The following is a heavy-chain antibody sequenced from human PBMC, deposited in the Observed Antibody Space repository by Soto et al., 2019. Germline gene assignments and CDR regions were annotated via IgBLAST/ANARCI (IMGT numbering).Heavy chain of an antibody. V-gene: IGHV3-53*04. CDR3: AHTTEEDAFDI. CDR2: IYSGGST. D-gene: IGHD1-1*01. J-gene: IGHJ3*02. CDR1: GFTVSSNY. Sequence: GGSLRLSCAASGFTVSSNYMSWVRQAPGKGLEWVSVIYSGGSTYYSDSVKGRFTISRHNSKNTLYLQMNSLRAEDTAVYYCAHTTEEDAFDIWGQGTMVTVSS.